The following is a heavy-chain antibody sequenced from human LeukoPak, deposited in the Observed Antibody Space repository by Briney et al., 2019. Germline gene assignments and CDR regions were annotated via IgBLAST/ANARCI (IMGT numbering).Heavy chain of an antibody. CDR2: IYYSGST. CDR3: ARRNVGYRSGHLDY. CDR1: GGSISSYY. V-gene: IGHV4-59*01. J-gene: IGHJ4*02. Sequence: SETLSLTCTVSGGSISSYYWSWIRQPPGKELEWIGYIYYSGSTNYNPSLKSRVTISVDTSKNQFSLKLSSVTAADTAVYYCARRNVGYRSGHLDYWGQGTLVTVSS. D-gene: IGHD6-19*01.